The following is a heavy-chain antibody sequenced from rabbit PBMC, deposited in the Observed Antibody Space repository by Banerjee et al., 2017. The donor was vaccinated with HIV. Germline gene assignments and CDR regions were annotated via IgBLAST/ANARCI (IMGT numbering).Heavy chain of an antibody. CDR2: INSSSGNI. J-gene: IGHJ4*01. D-gene: IGHD6-1*01. Sequence: QSLEESGGDLVKPGASLTLTCTASGFSFSNKYVMSWVRQAPGKGLEWIACINSSSGNIVYASWAKGRFTISKTSSTTVTLQMTSLTAADTATYFCARVPPGYGGYGYFNLWGQGTLVTVS. V-gene: IGHV1S40*01. CDR3: ARVPPGYGGYGYFNL. CDR1: GFSFSNKYV.